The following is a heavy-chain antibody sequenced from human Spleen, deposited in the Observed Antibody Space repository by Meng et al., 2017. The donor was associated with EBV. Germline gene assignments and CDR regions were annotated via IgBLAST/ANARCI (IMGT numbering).Heavy chain of an antibody. J-gene: IGHJ4*02. Sequence: QGQLVQSGAEGKKPGASVKVSCKASGYTFTNYDINWVRQATGQGLEWMGWMNPNSGNTGSAQKFQGRVTITRNTSISTAYMELSSLKSEDTAVYYCSTYGGTDFDYWGLGTLVTVSS. V-gene: IGHV1-8*01. CDR3: STYGGTDFDY. D-gene: IGHD4-23*01. CDR2: MNPNSGNT. CDR1: GYTFTNYD.